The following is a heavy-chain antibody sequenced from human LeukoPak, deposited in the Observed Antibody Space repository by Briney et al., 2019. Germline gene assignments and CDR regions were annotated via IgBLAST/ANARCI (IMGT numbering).Heavy chain of an antibody. CDR1: GYTFTSYD. CDR3: AREPRRFGD. J-gene: IGHJ4*02. V-gene: IGHV1-8*01. CDR2: VNPNSGNT. Sequence: ASVKVSCKASGYTFTSYDINWVRQATGQGLEWMGYVNPNSGNTVYAQKFQGRVTMTRNTSINTAYMELSSLRSEDTAVYYCAREPRRFGDWGQGTLVTVSS. D-gene: IGHD3-10*01.